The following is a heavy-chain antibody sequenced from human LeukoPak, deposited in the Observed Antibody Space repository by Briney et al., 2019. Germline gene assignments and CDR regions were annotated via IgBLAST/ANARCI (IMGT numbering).Heavy chain of an antibody. D-gene: IGHD3-16*01. Sequence: GGSLRLSCAASGFTFSSYSMNWVRQAPGQGLEWVSSISSSSSYIYYADSVKGRLTISRDNARNSLHLQMNSLRAEDTAVYYCARAGGNLFTDAFDIWGQGTMVTVSS. CDR2: ISSSSSYI. CDR1: GFTFSSYS. J-gene: IGHJ3*02. CDR3: ARAGGNLFTDAFDI. V-gene: IGHV3-21*04.